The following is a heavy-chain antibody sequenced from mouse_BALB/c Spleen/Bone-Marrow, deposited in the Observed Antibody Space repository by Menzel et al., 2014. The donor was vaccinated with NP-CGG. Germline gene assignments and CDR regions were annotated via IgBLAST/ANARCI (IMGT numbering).Heavy chain of an antibody. CDR3: ARELYYFDY. V-gene: IGHV3-5*02. Sequence: DVKLVESGPGLVKPSQTVSLTCTVTGISITTGNYRWSWIRQFPGNKLEWIGYIYYSGTITYNPSLTSRTTITRGTSKNQFFLEMNSLTAEDTATYYCARELYYFDYWGQGTTLTVSS. CDR1: GISITTGNYR. CDR2: IYYSGTI. J-gene: IGHJ2*01.